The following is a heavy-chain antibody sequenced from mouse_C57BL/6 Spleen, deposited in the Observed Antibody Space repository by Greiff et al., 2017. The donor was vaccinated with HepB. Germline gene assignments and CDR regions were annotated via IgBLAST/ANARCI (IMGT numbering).Heavy chain of an antibody. V-gene: IGHV3-6*01. Sequence: DVHLVESGPGLVKPSQSLSLTCSVTGYSITSGYYWNWIRQFPGNKLEWMGYISYDGSNNYNPALKNRISITRDTSKNQFFLKLNSVTTEDTATYYCARDYGYYFDYWGQGTTLTVSS. D-gene: IGHD1-1*01. CDR3: ARDYGYYFDY. CDR1: GYSITSGYY. CDR2: ISYDGSN. J-gene: IGHJ2*01.